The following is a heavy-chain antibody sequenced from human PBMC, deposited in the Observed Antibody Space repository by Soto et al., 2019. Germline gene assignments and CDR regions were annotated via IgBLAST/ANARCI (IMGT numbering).Heavy chain of an antibody. CDR2: IDWDDDK. J-gene: IGHJ6*02. CDR1: GFSLSTSGMC. Sequence: SGPTLVNPTHTLTLTCTFSGFSLSTSGMCVSWIRQPPGKALEWLALIDWDDDKYYSTSLKTRLTISKDTSKNQVVLTMTNMDPVDTATYYCARDAYYYDSSGYTSGYYYYGMDVWGQGTTVTVSS. D-gene: IGHD3-22*01. V-gene: IGHV2-70*01. CDR3: ARDAYYYDSSGYTSGYYYYGMDV.